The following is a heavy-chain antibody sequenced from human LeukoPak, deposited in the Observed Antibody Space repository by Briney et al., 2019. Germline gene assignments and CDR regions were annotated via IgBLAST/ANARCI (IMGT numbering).Heavy chain of an antibody. Sequence: SQTLSLTCTVSGGSISSSSYYWGWIRQPPGKGLEWIGSIYYSGSTYYNPSLKSRVTISVDTSKNQFSLKLSSVTAADTAVYYCARVPAAALAFDIWGQGTMDTVSS. V-gene: IGHV4-39*07. CDR2: IYYSGST. CDR1: GGSISSSSYY. D-gene: IGHD6-13*01. J-gene: IGHJ3*02. CDR3: ARVPAAALAFDI.